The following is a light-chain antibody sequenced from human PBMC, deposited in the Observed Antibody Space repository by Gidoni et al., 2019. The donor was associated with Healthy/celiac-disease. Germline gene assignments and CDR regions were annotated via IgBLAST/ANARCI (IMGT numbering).Light chain of an antibody. CDR2: GAS. Sequence: IVLTQYPGTMSLSPGERATLSCSASQSVSSNYLAWYQQKLGQAPRLLIYGASSRATGIPDRFNGSGSGTDFTLTISRLEPEAFAVYYCQQYDSSPPTFGQWTQVEIK. V-gene: IGKV3-20*01. J-gene: IGKJ1*01. CDR3: QQYDSSPPT. CDR1: QSVSSNY.